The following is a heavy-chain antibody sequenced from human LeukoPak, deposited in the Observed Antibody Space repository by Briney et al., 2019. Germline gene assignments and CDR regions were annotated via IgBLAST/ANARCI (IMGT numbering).Heavy chain of an antibody. J-gene: IGHJ4*02. CDR3: ARGRGDFWMSRFGYYYFDY. CDR1: GGSISSSSYY. CDR2: IYYSGST. Sequence: SETLSLTCTVSGGSISSSSYYWGWIRQPPGKGLEWIGSIYYSGSTYYNPSLKSRVTISVDTSKNQFSLKLSSVTAADTAVYYCARGRGDFWMSRFGYYYFDYWGQGTLVTVSS. V-gene: IGHV4-39*07. D-gene: IGHD3-3*01.